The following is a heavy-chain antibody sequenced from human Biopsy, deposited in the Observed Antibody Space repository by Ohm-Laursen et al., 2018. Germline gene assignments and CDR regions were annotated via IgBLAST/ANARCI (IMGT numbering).Heavy chain of an antibody. Sequence: SLRLSCAASGFTFTHAWMSWVRQGPGKGLEWLGRIKGKSDGEATDYAAAVQGRFAISRDDSTNTFYLQMSSLKSEDTGVFYCTVDLGRGFHWGQGTLVTVSS. J-gene: IGHJ4*02. CDR2: IKGKSDGEAT. D-gene: IGHD5-12*01. V-gene: IGHV3-15*01. CDR3: TVDLGRGFH. CDR1: GFTFTHAW.